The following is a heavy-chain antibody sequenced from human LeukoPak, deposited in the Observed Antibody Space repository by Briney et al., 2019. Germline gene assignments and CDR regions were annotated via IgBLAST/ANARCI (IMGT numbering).Heavy chain of an antibody. Sequence: GRSLRLSCAASGFTVSSNYITWVRQAPGKGLEWVSVIYSGGGTYYADSVKGRFTISRDNSKNTVFLQMNSLRVEDTAVYSCAGNYDFWSDYPSYWGQGTLVTVSS. V-gene: IGHV3-53*01. CDR2: IYSGGGT. J-gene: IGHJ4*02. CDR3: AGNYDFWSDYPSY. CDR1: GFTVSSNY. D-gene: IGHD3-3*01.